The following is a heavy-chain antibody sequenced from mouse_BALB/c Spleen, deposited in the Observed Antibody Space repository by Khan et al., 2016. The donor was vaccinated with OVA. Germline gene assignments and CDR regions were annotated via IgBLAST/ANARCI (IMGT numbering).Heavy chain of an antibody. CDR2: ISGDTSTI. D-gene: IGHD1-1*01. Sequence: VQLKQSGGGLVQPGGSRKLSCAASGFTFSNYGMHWVRQAPEKGLEWVAFISGDTSTIYYADTVKGRFTISRDNPKNTLFLQMTSLMSEDTARYYCATSYFCGYYFDYWGPGTTLTVSS. CDR3: ATSYFCGYYFDY. CDR1: GFTFSNYG. J-gene: IGHJ2*01. V-gene: IGHV5-17*02.